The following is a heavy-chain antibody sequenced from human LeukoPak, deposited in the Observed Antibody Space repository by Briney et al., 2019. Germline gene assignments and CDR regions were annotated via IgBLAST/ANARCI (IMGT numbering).Heavy chain of an antibody. CDR2: ISGTGGYT. D-gene: IGHD5-24*01. J-gene: IGHJ4*02. V-gene: IGHV3-23*01. CDR3: ARKRGDGYNPEDY. CDR1: GFTFTSYA. Sequence: WGSLSLFCAASGFTFTSYAMSWVRQAPGKGLEWVSGISGTGGYTYYADSVKGRFTISRDNSKNTLYLQMNSLRPEDTALYYCARKRGDGYNPEDYWGQGSLGSVSS.